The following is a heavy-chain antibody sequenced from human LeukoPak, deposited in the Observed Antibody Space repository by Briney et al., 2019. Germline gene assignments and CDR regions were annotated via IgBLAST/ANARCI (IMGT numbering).Heavy chain of an antibody. CDR1: GGSISSSNYY. D-gene: IGHD3-10*01. CDR2: IYYSGTT. V-gene: IGHV4-39*01. J-gene: IGHJ6*03. Sequence: SETLSLTCTVSGGSISSSNYYGGWIRQPPGKGLEWIGTIYYSGTTYYNPSLESRVNISEDTSKNQFSLPLSSVTAADTAVYYCARQISDYYYYYMDVWGKGTTVTVSS. CDR3: ARQISDYYYYYMDV.